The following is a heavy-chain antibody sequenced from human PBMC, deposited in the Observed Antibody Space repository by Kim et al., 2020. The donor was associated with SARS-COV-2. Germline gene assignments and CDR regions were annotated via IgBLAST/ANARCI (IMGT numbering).Heavy chain of an antibody. V-gene: IGHV3-7*03. D-gene: IGHD3-22*01. Sequence: YYVDSVKGRFTISRDNANNSLFLKMRFMGVEDTAVYFCARSYSSGRPFDPWGQGTLVTVSS. CDR3: ARSYSSGRPFDP. J-gene: IGHJ5*02.